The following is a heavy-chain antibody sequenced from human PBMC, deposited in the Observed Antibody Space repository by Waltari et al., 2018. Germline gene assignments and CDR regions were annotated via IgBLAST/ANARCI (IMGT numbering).Heavy chain of an antibody. CDR2: IIPIFGTA. J-gene: IGHJ5*02. D-gene: IGHD6-13*01. V-gene: IGHV1-69*14. CDR3: ARVMAAAGRTTGWFDP. CDR1: GGTFSSYA. Sequence: QVQLVQSGAEVKKPGSSVKVSCKASGGTFSSYAISWVRQAPGQGLEWMGGIIPIFGTANYAQKFQGRVTITADKSTSTAYMVLSSLRSEDTAVYYCARVMAAAGRTTGWFDPWGQGTLVTVSS.